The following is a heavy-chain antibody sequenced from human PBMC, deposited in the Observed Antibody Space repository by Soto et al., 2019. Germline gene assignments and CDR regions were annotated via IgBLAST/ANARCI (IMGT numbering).Heavy chain of an antibody. CDR2: IYPGDSDT. CDR1: GCSFTSYW. CDR3: ARAVRGVIINIYNWFDH. J-gene: IGHJ5*02. Sequence: GESLKISCKGSGCSFTSYWIGWVRQMPGKGLEWMGIIYPGDSDTRYSPSFQGQVTISADKSISTAYLQWSSLKASDTAMYYCARAVRGVIINIYNWFDHWGQGTLVTVSS. V-gene: IGHV5-51*01. D-gene: IGHD3-10*01.